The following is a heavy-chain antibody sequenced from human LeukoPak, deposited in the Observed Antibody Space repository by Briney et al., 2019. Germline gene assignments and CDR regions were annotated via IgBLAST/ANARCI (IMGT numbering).Heavy chain of an antibody. CDR3: ARARSSGWFLDY. J-gene: IGHJ4*02. Sequence: GGSLSLSCAASGFTFSSYSMNWVRQAPGKGLEWVSSISSSSSYRYYADSVKGRFTISRDNAKNSLYLQMNSLRAEDTAVYYCARARSSGWFLDYWGQGTLVTVSS. D-gene: IGHD6-19*01. CDR2: ISSSSSYR. CDR1: GFTFSSYS. V-gene: IGHV3-21*01.